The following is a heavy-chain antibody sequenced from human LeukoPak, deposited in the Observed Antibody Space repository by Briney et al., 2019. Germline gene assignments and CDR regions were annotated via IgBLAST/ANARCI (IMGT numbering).Heavy chain of an antibody. D-gene: IGHD6-13*01. CDR3: AARGAAAGYYFDY. V-gene: IGHV4-34*01. CDR1: GGSFSGYY. Sequence: SETLSLTCAVYGGSFSGYYWSWIRQPPGKGLEGIGEINHSGSTNYNPSLKSRVTISVDTSKNQFSLKLSSVTAADTAVYYCAARGAAAGYYFDYWGQGTLVTVSS. J-gene: IGHJ4*02. CDR2: INHSGST.